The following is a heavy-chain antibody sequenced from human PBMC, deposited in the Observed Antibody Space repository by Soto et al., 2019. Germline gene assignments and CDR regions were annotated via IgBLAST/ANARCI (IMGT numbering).Heavy chain of an antibody. Sequence: LETLSLTCTVSGGSISSYYWSWIRQPPGKGLEWIGYIYYSGSTNYNPSLKSRVTISVDTSKNQFSLKLSSVTAADTAVYYCARGATVTQYDYWGQGTLVTVSS. V-gene: IGHV4-59*01. CDR1: GGSISSYY. CDR3: ARGATVTQYDY. CDR2: IYYSGST. D-gene: IGHD4-17*01. J-gene: IGHJ4*02.